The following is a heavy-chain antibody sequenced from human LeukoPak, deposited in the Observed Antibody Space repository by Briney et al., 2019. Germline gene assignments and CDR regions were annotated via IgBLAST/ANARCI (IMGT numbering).Heavy chain of an antibody. Sequence: SETLSLTCTVSGGSFSCSYWSWIRQPPGKGLEWIGYINYSGSAGYNPSLKSRATMSVDTSTNQFSLKLSSVTAADTAVYYCARRKGSGSHKDWFDPWGQGTLVTVSS. J-gene: IGHJ5*02. D-gene: IGHD6-19*01. V-gene: IGHV4-59*08. CDR3: ARRKGSGSHKDWFDP. CDR1: GGSFSCSY. CDR2: INYSGSA.